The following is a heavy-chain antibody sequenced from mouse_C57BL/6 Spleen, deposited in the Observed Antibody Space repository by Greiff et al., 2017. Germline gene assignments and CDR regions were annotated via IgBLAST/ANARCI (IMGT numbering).Heavy chain of an antibody. Sequence: VQLQQSGGGLVQPGGSLSLSCAASGFTFTDYYMSWVRQPPGKALEWLGFIRNKANGYTTEYSASVKGRFTISRDNSQSILYLQMNALRAEDSATYYCARLDSSGSDYWGQGTTLTVSS. CDR3: ARLDSSGSDY. V-gene: IGHV7-3*01. CDR1: GFTFTDYY. CDR2: IRNKANGYTT. D-gene: IGHD3-2*02. J-gene: IGHJ2*01.